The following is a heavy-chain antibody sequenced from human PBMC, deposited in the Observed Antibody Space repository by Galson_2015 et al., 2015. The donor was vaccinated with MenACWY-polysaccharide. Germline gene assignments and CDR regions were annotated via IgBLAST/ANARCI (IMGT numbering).Heavy chain of an antibody. CDR2: TLYESRGAS. D-gene: IGHD1-26*01. CDR1: GDSVSSDSVA. V-gene: IGHV6-1*01. J-gene: IGHJ3*02. Sequence: CAISGDSVSSDSVAWNWVRQSPSRGLEGLVRTLYESRGASNYAESVKSRITINPDTSKNQVSLQLSSVSPEDTAVYSCVRQHHKWQPTAPDAFDIWGQGTMVTVSS. CDR3: VRQHHKWQPTAPDAFDI.